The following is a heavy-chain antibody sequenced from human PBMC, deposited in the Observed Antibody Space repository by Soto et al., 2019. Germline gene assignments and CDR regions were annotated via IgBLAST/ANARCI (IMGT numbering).Heavy chain of an antibody. CDR1: GGSFSGYY. D-gene: IGHD3-22*01. V-gene: IGHV4-34*01. J-gene: IGHJ4*02. CDR3: ASRRYYDSSGYYGGYFDX. Sequence: SETLSLTCAVYGGSFSGYYWSWIRQPPGKGLEWILEINNSGSTNYNPALKSRVTISVDTSKNQFSLKLSSVTAADTAVYYCASRRYYDSSGYYGGYFDXWGQGTLVTVSX. CDR2: INNSGST.